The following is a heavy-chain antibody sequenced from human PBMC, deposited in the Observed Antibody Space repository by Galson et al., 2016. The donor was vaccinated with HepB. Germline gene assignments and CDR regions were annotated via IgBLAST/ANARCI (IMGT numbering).Heavy chain of an antibody. CDR2: IKQDGSEK. D-gene: IGHD6-19*01. J-gene: IGHJ1*01. V-gene: IGHV3-7*03. Sequence: SLRLSCAASGFTFRSFLMDWVRQAPGKGLEWVANIKQDGSEKYYVDSVKGRFTISRDNRKNSLYLQMNSLRAEDTAVYYCARGGLSGWYGDEYFQHWGQGTLVIVSS. CDR3: ARGGLSGWYGDEYFQH. CDR1: GFTFRSFL.